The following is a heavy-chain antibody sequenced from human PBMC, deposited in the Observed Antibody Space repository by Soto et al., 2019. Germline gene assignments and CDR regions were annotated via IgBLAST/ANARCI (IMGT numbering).Heavy chain of an antibody. V-gene: IGHV1-18*01. CDR1: GYTFTSYG. CDR2: ISAYNGNT. CDR3: AGGERSGSYLTPLTYDY. J-gene: IGHJ4*02. Sequence: GASVKVSCKASGYTFTSYGISWVRQAPGQGLEWMGWISAYNGNTNYAQKLQGRVTMTTDTSTSTAYMELRSLRSDDTAVYYCAGGERSGSYLTPLTYDYWGQGTLVTVSS. D-gene: IGHD1-26*01.